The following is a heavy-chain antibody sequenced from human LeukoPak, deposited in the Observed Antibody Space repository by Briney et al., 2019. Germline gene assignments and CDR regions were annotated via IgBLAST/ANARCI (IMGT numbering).Heavy chain of an antibody. CDR3: ARVATVAFNY. Sequence: GGSLRLSXAASGFTFSSYWMGWVGQAPGKGLEWVANIKRDGSEKYYVDSVKGRFTISRDNAKNSLYLQMDSLRVEDTAVYYCARVATVAFNYWGQGTLVTVSS. J-gene: IGHJ4*02. V-gene: IGHV3-7*01. CDR2: IKRDGSEK. D-gene: IGHD6-19*01. CDR1: GFTFSSYW.